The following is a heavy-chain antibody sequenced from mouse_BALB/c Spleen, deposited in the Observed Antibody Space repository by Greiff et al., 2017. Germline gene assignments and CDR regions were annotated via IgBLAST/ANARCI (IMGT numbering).Heavy chain of an antibody. CDR1: GFTFSSYA. J-gene: IGHJ4*01. D-gene: IGHD2-2*01. Sequence: EVQGVESGGGLVKPGGSLKLSCAASGFTFSSYAMSWVRQSPEKRLEWVAEISSGGSYTYYPDTVPGRFTISRDNAKNTLYLEMSSLRSEDTAMYYCARREKNGYGSMDYWGQGTSVTVSS. V-gene: IGHV5-9-4*01. CDR2: ISSGGSYT. CDR3: ARREKNGYGSMDY.